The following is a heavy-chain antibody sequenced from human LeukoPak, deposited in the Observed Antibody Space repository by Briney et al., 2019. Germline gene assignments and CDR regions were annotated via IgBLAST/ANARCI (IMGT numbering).Heavy chain of an antibody. CDR3: ARDVNNSGSPPGLYFDY. J-gene: IGHJ4*02. CDR1: GGTFSSYA. Sequence: SVKVSCKASGGTFSSYAISWVRQAPGQGLEWMGGIIPIFGTANYAQKFQGRVTITADESTSTAYMELSSLRSEDTAVYYCARDVNNSGSPPGLYFDYWGQGTLVTVSS. CDR2: IIPIFGTA. V-gene: IGHV1-69*01. D-gene: IGHD1-26*01.